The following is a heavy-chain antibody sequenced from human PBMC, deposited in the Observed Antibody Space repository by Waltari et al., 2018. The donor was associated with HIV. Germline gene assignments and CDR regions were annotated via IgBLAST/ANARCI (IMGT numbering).Heavy chain of an antibody. Sequence: QLHLQESGPGLVKPSETLSLTCSVSGASISSSSYYWAWIRQPPGKGLEWIGAIYYSGTAYSNPAVKSRVSASLYASKNELSFKLTSVTATDTALYYCARLRFHSLYYFDSWGPGILVTVSS. J-gene: IGHJ4*02. CDR3: ARLRFHSLYYFDS. CDR1: GASISSSSYY. CDR2: IYYSGTA. D-gene: IGHD3-16*01. V-gene: IGHV4-39*01.